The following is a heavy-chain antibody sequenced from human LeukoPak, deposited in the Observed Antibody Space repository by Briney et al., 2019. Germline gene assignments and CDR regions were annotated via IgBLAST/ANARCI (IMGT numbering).Heavy chain of an antibody. J-gene: IGHJ4*02. CDR2: ISGSGGST. CDR3: AKGVGIVVYYFDY. V-gene: IGHV3-23*01. D-gene: IGHD3-22*01. CDR1: GFTFSSYG. Sequence: PGGSLRLSCAASGFTFSSYGMSWVRQAPGKGLEWVSAISGSGGSTYYADSVKGRFTISRDNSKNTLYLQMNSLRAEDTAVYYCAKGVGIVVYYFDYWGQGTLVTVSS.